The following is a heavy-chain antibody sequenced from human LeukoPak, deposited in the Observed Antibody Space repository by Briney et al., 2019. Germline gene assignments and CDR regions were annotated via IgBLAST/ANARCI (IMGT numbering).Heavy chain of an antibody. D-gene: IGHD3-10*01. CDR2: ISGSGGST. V-gene: IGHV3-23*01. CDR1: GFTFSSYA. CDR3: AKLYGSGTYNNYFHY. Sequence: GGSLRLSCAASGFTFSSYAMSWVRQAPGKGLEWVSGISGSGGSTYYADSVRGRFTISRDNSRNTLYLQMNTLSPDDTAVYYCAKLYGSGTYNNYFHYWGQGTLVTVSS. J-gene: IGHJ4*02.